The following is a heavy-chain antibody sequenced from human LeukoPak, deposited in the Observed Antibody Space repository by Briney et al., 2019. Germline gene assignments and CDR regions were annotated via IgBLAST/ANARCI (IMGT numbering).Heavy chain of an antibody. CDR1: GYTFTSYG. V-gene: IGHV1-18*01. J-gene: IGHJ4*02. CDR2: ISAYNGNT. D-gene: IGHD5-12*01. CDR3: ARGPPDVATLTYFDY. Sequence: ASVKVSCKASGYTFTSYGISWVRQAPGQGLEWMGWISAYNGNTNYAQRLQGRVTMTTDTSTSTAYMELRSLRSDDTAVYYCARGPPDVATLTYFDYWGQGTLVTVSS.